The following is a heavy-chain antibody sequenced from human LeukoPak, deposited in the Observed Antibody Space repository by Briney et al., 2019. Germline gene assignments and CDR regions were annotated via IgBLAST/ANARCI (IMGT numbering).Heavy chain of an antibody. V-gene: IGHV4-59*12. D-gene: IGHD2-15*01. CDR1: DGSINGYY. Sequence: SETLSLTCTVSDGSINGYYWSWIRQPPGKGLEWIGYIYYSGSTYYNPSLKSRVTISVDTSKNQFSLKLSSVTAADTAVYYCARDGFDCSGGSCYSDWFDPWGQGTLVTVSS. CDR2: IYYSGST. J-gene: IGHJ5*02. CDR3: ARDGFDCSGGSCYSDWFDP.